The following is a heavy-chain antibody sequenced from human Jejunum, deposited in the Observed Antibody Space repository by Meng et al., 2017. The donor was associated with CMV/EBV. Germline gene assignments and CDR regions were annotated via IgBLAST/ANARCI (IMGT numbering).Heavy chain of an antibody. J-gene: IGHJ4*02. Sequence: KTSGYTFISYGINWVREAPGQRLEWMGWITTNTGNPTYAQDFTGRFVFSLDTSVSTAYLQISSLRAEDTAVYYCTRGAGAHTAKFDYWGQGTLVTVSS. V-gene: IGHV7-4-1*02. CDR1: GYTFISYG. D-gene: IGHD5-18*01. CDR3: TRGAGAHTAKFDY. CDR2: ITTNTGNP.